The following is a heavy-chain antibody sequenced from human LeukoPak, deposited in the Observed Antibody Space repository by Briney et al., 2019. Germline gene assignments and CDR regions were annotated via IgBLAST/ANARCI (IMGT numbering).Heavy chain of an antibody. J-gene: IGHJ4*02. CDR3: ARDLVATTLPFDY. Sequence: GRSLRLSCAASGFTFSSYAMHWVRQAPGKGLEWVSYISSSSTTIYYADSVKGRFTISRDNAKNSLYLQMNSLRAEDTAVYYCARDLVATTLPFDYWGQGTLVTVSS. CDR2: ISSSSTTI. D-gene: IGHD5-12*01. CDR1: GFTFSSYA. V-gene: IGHV3-48*01.